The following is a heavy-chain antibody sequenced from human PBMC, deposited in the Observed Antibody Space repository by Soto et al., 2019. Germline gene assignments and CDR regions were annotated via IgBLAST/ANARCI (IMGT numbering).Heavy chain of an antibody. CDR1: GGTFSSYA. J-gene: IGHJ6*03. CDR3: ARDRGVVAATSYYYYYMDV. D-gene: IGHD2-15*01. V-gene: IGHV1-18*01. CDR2: ISAFYGNT. Sequence: ASVKVSCKASGGTFSSYAISWVRQAPGQGLEWMGWISAFYGNTNYAQKLQGRVTMTTDTSTSTAYMELRSLRSDDTAVYYCARDRGVVAATSYYYYYMDVWGKGTTVTVSS.